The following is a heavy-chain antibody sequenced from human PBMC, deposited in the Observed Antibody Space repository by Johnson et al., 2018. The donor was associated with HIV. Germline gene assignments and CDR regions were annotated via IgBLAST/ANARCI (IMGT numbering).Heavy chain of an antibody. CDR3: ARDTIRELQLPDGFDV. CDR2: IGSAGDT. J-gene: IGHJ3*01. Sequence: EVQVVESGGGVVQPGRSLRLSCAASGFTFSSYGMHWVRQATGKGLEWVSGIGSAGDTYYPGSVKGRFTISRENAKNSLYLKMNSLRAEDTAVYYCARDTIRELQLPDGFDVWGQGTMVTVSS. CDR1: GFTFSSYG. V-gene: IGHV3-13*01. D-gene: IGHD1-7*01.